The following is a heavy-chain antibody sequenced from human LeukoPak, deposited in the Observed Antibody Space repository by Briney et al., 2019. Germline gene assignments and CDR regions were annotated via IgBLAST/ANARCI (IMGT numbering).Heavy chain of an antibody. Sequence: SETLSLTCTVSGGSISSYYWSWIRQPQGKGLEWIGYIYYSGSTNYNPSLKSRVTISVDTSKNQFSLKLSSVTAADTAVYYCARVPYYYYGMDVWGQGTTVTVSS. V-gene: IGHV4-59*01. J-gene: IGHJ6*02. CDR2: IYYSGST. CDR3: ARVPYYYYGMDV. CDR1: GGSISSYY.